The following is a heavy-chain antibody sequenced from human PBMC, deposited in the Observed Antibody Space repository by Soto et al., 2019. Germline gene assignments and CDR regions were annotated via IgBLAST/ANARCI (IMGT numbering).Heavy chain of an antibody. CDR1: GLTLSSYE. Sequence: LRLSCSNSGLTLSSYEMNWVRQAPGEWLEWVSYISSSGSTIYYADSVKGRFTISRDNAKNSLYLQMNSLRAEDTAVYYCARDGSGSRGYTCYALTYYYSYGMDVWGEGTRVPVSS. J-gene: IGHJ6*04. CDR2: ISSSGSTI. V-gene: IGHV3-48*03. D-gene: IGHD5-12*01. CDR3: ARDGSGSRGYTCYALTYYYSYGMDV.